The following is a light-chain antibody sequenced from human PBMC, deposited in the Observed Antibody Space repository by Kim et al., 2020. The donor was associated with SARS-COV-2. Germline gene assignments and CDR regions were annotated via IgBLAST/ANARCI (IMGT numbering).Light chain of an antibody. CDR1: SANSGAGYD. CDR2: DNG. Sequence: QGGTLPCTGSSANSGAGYDVHGYQRRPGTAPKIHIYDNGNRPSGVPDRFSGSRSGTSASLAITGLQAEDEADYYCQSYDSSLSGSVFGTGTKVTVL. CDR3: QSYDSSLSGSV. V-gene: IGLV1-40*01. J-gene: IGLJ1*01.